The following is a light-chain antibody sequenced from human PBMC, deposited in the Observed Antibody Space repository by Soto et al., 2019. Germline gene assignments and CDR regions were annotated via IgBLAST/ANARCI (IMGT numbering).Light chain of an antibody. Sequence: ETGLTQSAGTLSLSPGERATLSCRASQSVXSSYLAWYLQKPGQAPRLLXYGAXXXXTXIPDRFSGSGSGTDFTLTISRLEHEDFAVYYCQQDGSSTETFGQGTKVDIK. CDR1: QSVXSSY. J-gene: IGKJ1*01. CDR2: GAX. CDR3: QQDGSSTET. V-gene: IGKV3-20*01.